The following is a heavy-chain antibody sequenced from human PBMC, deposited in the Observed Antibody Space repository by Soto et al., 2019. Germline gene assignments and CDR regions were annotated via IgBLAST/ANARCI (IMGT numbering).Heavy chain of an antibody. Sequence: QVQLVESGGGLVKPGGSLRLSCAASGFTFSDYYMSWIRQAPGKGLEWVSYISSSSSYTNYADSEKGRFTISRDNAKNSLYLQMNSLRAEDTAVYYCARASSSWFNWFDPWGQGTLVTVSS. J-gene: IGHJ5*02. CDR1: GFTFSDYY. CDR2: ISSSSSYT. D-gene: IGHD6-13*01. V-gene: IGHV3-11*06. CDR3: ARASSSWFNWFDP.